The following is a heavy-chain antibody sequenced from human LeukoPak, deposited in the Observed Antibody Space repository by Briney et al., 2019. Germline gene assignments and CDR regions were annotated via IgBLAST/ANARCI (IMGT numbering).Heavy chain of an antibody. Sequence: SETLSLTCSVSGGSISHYYFSWIRQPPGKGLEWNGYIFYNGSTYFNPSLKKRLTMSVDTSQKEFSLKLNSVTAADTAVYYCARERAPRRRGSRGVIFHDALDIWGRGTLVTVSS. CDR1: GGSISHYY. J-gene: IGHJ3*02. CDR2: IFYNGST. D-gene: IGHD3-10*01. V-gene: IGHV4-59*01. CDR3: ARERAPRRRGSRGVIFHDALDI.